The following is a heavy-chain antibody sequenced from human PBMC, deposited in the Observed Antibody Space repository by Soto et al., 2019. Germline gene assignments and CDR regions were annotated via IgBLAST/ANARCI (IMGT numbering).Heavy chain of an antibody. CDR1: GFSISGSA. J-gene: IGHJ3*02. V-gene: IGHV3-73*01. Sequence: EVHLVDSGGDLVQPGGSLKLSCAASGFSISGSAIHWVRQASGKGLEWVARIRDKTNGYATGAAASVQGRFTIPRDDSTITAFLPMNSLKTEDTAVYYCTRLDAPGDRALDIWGQGTMVTVSS. CDR2: IRDKTNGYAT. CDR3: TRLDAPGDRALDI.